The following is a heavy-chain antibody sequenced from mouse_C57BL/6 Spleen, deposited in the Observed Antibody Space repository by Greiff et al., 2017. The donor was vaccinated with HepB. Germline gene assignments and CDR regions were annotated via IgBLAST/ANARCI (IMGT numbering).Heavy chain of an antibody. CDR3: ATLYDYDRAMDY. Sequence: VKLQQSGPGLVQPSQSLSITCTVSGFSLTSYGVHWVRQSPGKGLEWLGVIWRGGSTDYNAAFMSRLSITKDNSKSQVFFKMNSLQADDTAIYYCATLYDYDRAMDYWGQGTSVTVSS. V-gene: IGHV2-5*01. CDR2: IWRGGST. CDR1: GFSLTSYG. J-gene: IGHJ4*01. D-gene: IGHD2-4*01.